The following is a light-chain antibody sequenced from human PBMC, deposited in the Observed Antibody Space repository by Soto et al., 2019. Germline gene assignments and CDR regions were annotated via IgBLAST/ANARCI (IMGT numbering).Light chain of an antibody. Sequence: ENVLTQSPGTLSLSPVERATLSCRTSQSVSGSYLAWYQQKPGQAPRLLIYGASSRATGIPDRFSGSGSGTDFTLTISRLEPEDFAVYHCQQYGDSPLTFGGGTKVDI. CDR2: GAS. CDR3: QQYGDSPLT. CDR1: QSVSGSY. V-gene: IGKV3-20*01. J-gene: IGKJ4*01.